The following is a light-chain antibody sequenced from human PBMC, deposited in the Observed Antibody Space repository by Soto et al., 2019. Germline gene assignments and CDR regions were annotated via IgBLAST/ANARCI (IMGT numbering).Light chain of an antibody. J-gene: IGKJ4*01. V-gene: IGKV1-9*01. Sequence: DIQLTQSPSFLSASVGDRVTITCRASQGISSYLAWYQQKPGKAPELLIYAASILQSGVPSRFSGSGSGTEFTLTISSLQPEDFATYYCQQLNRHPPRAFGGGTKVEIK. CDR2: AAS. CDR1: QGISSY. CDR3: QQLNRHPPRA.